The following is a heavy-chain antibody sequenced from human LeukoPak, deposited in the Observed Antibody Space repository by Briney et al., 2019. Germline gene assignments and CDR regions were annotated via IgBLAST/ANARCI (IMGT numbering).Heavy chain of an antibody. J-gene: IGHJ1*01. V-gene: IGHV3-7*01. CDR2: VKQDGSEK. Sequence: GGSLRLSCEASEFTFSNYWMSWVRQAPGKGLEWVANVKQDGSEKYYVDSVKGRFTISRDNAKNSLYLQMNSLRVEDTAIYYCAAYYSINGRGFQHWGQGTLGTVSS. CDR1: EFTFSNYW. CDR3: AAYYSINGRGFQH. D-gene: IGHD2-8*01.